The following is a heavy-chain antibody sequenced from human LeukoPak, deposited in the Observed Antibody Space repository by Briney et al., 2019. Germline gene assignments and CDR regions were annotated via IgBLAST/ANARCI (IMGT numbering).Heavy chain of an antibody. Sequence: HPGGSLRLSCAASGFTFSSYAMSWVRQAPGKGLEWVSAISGSGGSTYYADSVKGRFTISRDDSKSTLSLQMNSLRVEDTAVYYCARDLAWGAFEYWGQGTLVSVSS. CDR1: GFTFSSYA. CDR2: ISGSGGST. D-gene: IGHD7-27*01. V-gene: IGHV3-23*01. J-gene: IGHJ4*02. CDR3: ARDLAWGAFEY.